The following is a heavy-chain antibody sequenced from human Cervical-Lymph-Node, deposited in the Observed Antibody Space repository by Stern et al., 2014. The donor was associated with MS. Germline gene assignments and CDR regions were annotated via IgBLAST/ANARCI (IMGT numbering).Heavy chain of an antibody. J-gene: IGHJ1*01. D-gene: IGHD3-10*01. CDR2: IYPGDPDP. CDR3: ARMWAVQGPRGNLPGYFQH. Sequence: MQLVQSGAEVKKPGESLKISCKGSGYTFTNYWIGWVRQMPGKGLEWMGIIYPGDPDPGFSPSFQGQVHISADKSINTAYLQWSSRKAADTAMYYCARMWAVQGPRGNLPGYFQHWGQGTLVTVSS. V-gene: IGHV5-51*01. CDR1: GYTFTNYW.